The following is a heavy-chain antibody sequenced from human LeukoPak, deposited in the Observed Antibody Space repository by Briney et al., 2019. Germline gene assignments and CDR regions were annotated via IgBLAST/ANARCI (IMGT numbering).Heavy chain of an antibody. D-gene: IGHD6-19*01. V-gene: IGHV4-39*01. CDR1: GGSISSSSYY. Sequence: SETLSLTCTVSGGSISSSSYYWGWIRQPPGKGLEWIGSIYYSGSTYYNPSLKSRVTISVDTSKNQFSLKLSSVTAADTAVYYCAGLSGWGRIDYWGQGTLVTVSS. CDR2: IYYSGST. CDR3: AGLSGWGRIDY. J-gene: IGHJ4*02.